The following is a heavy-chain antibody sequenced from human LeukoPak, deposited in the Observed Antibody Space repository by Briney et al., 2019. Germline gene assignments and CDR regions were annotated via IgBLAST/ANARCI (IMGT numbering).Heavy chain of an antibody. Sequence: GGSLRLSCAASGFTFNNYAMHWVRQAPDKGLEWVAIISYDGNTKYYVDSVKGRFTISRDNSKNTLYLQMNSLRAEDTAVYYCARHSNRWYDGGINWFDPWGQGTLVTVSS. J-gene: IGHJ5*02. CDR2: ISYDGNTK. CDR1: GFTFNNYA. D-gene: IGHD6-19*01. CDR3: ARHSNRWYDGGINWFDP. V-gene: IGHV3-30*04.